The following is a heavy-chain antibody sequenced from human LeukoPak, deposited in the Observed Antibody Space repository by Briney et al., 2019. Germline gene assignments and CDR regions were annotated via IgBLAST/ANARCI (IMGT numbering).Heavy chain of an antibody. CDR3: AKDQWLVPGGAFDF. Sequence: GGSLRLSCAASGFTFSTYAMSWVRQAPGKGLEWVPSISGRDGSTYYADSVKGRFTISRDNSKNTLYLQMNSLRAEDTAVYYCAKDQWLVPGGAFDFWGQGTMVTVSS. J-gene: IGHJ3*01. V-gene: IGHV3-23*01. CDR1: GFTFSTYA. D-gene: IGHD6-19*01. CDR2: ISGRDGST.